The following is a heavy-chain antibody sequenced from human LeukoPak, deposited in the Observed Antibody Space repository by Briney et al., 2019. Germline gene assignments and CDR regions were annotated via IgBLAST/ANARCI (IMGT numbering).Heavy chain of an antibody. Sequence: GGSLRLSCVASGSTFSNYGMHWVRQAPGKGLEWVAFIWFDGSNKYYADSVKGRFTISRDNSKNTLFLQMNSLRAEDTAVYYCARGSSTWIQMCDFWGQGTLVTVSS. J-gene: IGHJ4*02. D-gene: IGHD5-18*01. CDR3: ARGSSTWIQMCDF. V-gene: IGHV3-33*01. CDR1: GSTFSNYG. CDR2: IWFDGSNK.